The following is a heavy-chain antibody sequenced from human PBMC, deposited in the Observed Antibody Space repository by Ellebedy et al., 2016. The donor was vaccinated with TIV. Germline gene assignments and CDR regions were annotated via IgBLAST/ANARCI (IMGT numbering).Heavy chain of an antibody. Sequence: SETLSLTCTVSGGSIRSFYWSWIRQSPGKGLEWIGYIFNSGSANYNPSLKSRVTMSVDTSKNQFSLKVRSVTAADTAVYFCARGIYGSGSVDYWGQGTLVTVSS. J-gene: IGHJ4*02. D-gene: IGHD3-10*01. V-gene: IGHV4-59*12. CDR3: ARGIYGSGSVDY. CDR2: IFNSGSA. CDR1: GGSIRSFY.